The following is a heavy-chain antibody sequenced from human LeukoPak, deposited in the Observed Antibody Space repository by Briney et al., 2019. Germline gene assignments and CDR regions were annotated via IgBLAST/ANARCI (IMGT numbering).Heavy chain of an antibody. CDR3: ARDSGQQLAYFDY. D-gene: IGHD6-13*01. CDR1: GFTFSSYG. Sequence: QPGRSLRLSCAASGFTFSSYGMHWVRQAPGKGLEWVAVIWYDGSNKYYADSVKGRFTISRDNSKNTLYLQMNSLRAEDTAVYYCARDSGQQLAYFDYWGQGTLVTVSS. V-gene: IGHV3-33*01. CDR2: IWYDGSNK. J-gene: IGHJ4*02.